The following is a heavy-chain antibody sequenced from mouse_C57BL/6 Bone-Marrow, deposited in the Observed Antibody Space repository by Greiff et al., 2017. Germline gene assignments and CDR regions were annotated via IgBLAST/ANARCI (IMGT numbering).Heavy chain of an antibody. V-gene: IGHV1-54*01. CDR1: GYAFTNYL. CDR2: INPGSGGT. D-gene: IGHD2-1*01. CDR3: EREGDRFYYGNPVYFDY. Sequence: QVQLQQSGAELVRPGTSVKVSCKASGYAFTNYLIEWVKQRPGQGLEWIGVINPGSGGTNYNEKFKGKATLTADKSSSTAYMQLSSLTSEDSAVYFCEREGDRFYYGNPVYFDYWGQGTTLTVSS. J-gene: IGHJ2*01.